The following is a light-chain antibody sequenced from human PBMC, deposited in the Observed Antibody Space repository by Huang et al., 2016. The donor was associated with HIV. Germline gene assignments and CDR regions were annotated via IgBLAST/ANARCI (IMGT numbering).Light chain of an antibody. J-gene: IGKJ1*01. V-gene: IGKV3-15*01. CDR2: AAS. CDR1: QRVSSN. CDR3: QQYNNWPRT. Sequence: EIVMTQSPATLSVSPGERATLSCRASQRVSSNLAWYQQKPGQAPRLLIYAASTRAPGIPARFSGSGSGTEFTLTISSLQSEDFAVYYCQQYNNWPRTFGQGTKVEIK.